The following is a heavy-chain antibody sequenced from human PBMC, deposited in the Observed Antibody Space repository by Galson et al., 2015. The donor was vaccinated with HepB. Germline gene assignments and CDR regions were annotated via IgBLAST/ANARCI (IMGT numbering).Heavy chain of an antibody. CDR1: GYTFTSYY. J-gene: IGHJ4*02. Sequence: SGKVSCKASGYTFTSYYMHWVRQAPGQGLEWMGIINPSGGSTSYAQKFQSRVTMTRDTSTSTVYMELSSLRSEDTGVYYCARGGADSSARPPFDYWGQGTLVTVSS. CDR2: INPSGGST. D-gene: IGHD6-19*01. CDR3: ARGGADSSARPPFDY. V-gene: IGHV1-46*01.